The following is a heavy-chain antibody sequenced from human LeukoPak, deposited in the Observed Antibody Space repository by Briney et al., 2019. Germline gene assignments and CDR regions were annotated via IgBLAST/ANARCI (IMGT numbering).Heavy chain of an antibody. CDR3: ARALGGYDILTGQDY. V-gene: IGHV3-21*01. Sequence: PGGSLRLSCAASGVTFSSYSMNWVRQAPGKGREWVSSISSSSSYIYYADSVKGRFTISRDNAKNSLYLQMNSLRAEDTAVYYCARALGGYDILTGQDYWGQGTLVTVSS. D-gene: IGHD3-9*01. J-gene: IGHJ4*02. CDR1: GVTFSSYS. CDR2: ISSSSSYI.